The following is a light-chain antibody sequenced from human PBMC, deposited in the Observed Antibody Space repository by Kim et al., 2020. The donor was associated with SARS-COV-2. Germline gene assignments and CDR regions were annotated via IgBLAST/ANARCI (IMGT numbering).Light chain of an antibody. CDR3: QQYVIYPYS. CDR1: QSISSW. V-gene: IGKV1-5*03. J-gene: IGKJ2*01. CDR2: KAP. Sequence: DIQMTQSPSTLSASVGDRVTITCRASQSISSWLARYQQKPGKAPKLLIYKAPILESGVPLRFSGSGSGTEFTLTITSLQPDDFATYYCQQYVIYPYSFGQGTKLEI.